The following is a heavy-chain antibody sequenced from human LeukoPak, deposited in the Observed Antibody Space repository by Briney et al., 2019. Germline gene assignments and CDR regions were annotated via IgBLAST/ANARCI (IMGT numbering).Heavy chain of an antibody. D-gene: IGHD6-6*01. V-gene: IGHV3-21*01. CDR2: ISSSSSYI. CDR1: GFTFSSYS. Sequence: GSLRLSCAASGFTFSSYSMNWVRQAPGKGLEWVSSISSSSSYIYYADSVKGRFTISRDNAKNSLYLQMNSLRAEDTAVYYCARNIAARPDYYYYYMDVWGKGTTVTVSS. CDR3: ARNIAARPDYYYYYMDV. J-gene: IGHJ6*03.